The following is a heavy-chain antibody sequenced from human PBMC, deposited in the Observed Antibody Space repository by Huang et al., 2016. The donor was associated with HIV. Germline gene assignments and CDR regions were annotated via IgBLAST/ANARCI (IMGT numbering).Heavy chain of an antibody. Sequence: EVQLVQSGAEVKKPGESLKISCKGSEYSFSTYWIGGVRQMPGKGLEWMGMIFPGDSDTRYSPSVQGQVTISADKSISTAYLQWSSLKASDTAMYYCASTASYSGSYRGAFDIWGQGTMVTVSS. CDR1: EYSFSTYW. CDR3: ASTASYSGSYRGAFDI. J-gene: IGHJ3*02. D-gene: IGHD1-26*01. CDR2: IFPGDSDT. V-gene: IGHV5-51*03.